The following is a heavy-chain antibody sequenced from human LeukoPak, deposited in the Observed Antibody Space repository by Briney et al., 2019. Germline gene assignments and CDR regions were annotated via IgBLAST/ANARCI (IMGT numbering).Heavy chain of an antibody. V-gene: IGHV3-9*01. CDR3: ARTPYDSSGPLGGWFDP. Sequence: GGSLRLSCAASGFTLGDYAMRWVRQAPGKGLEWVSGISWNSGSIGYADPVKGRFTISRDNAKNSLYLQMHSLRAEDTALYYCARTPYDSSGPLGGWFDPWGQGTLVTVSS. CDR1: GFTLGDYA. CDR2: ISWNSGSI. D-gene: IGHD3-22*01. J-gene: IGHJ5*02.